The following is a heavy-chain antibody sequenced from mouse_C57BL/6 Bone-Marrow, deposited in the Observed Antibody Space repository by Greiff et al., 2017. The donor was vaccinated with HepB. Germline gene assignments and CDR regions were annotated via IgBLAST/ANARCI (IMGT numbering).Heavy chain of an antibody. V-gene: IGHV10-1*01. D-gene: IGHD1-1*01. CDR2: IRSKSNNYAT. CDR3: VRGYYGSSYDWYFDV. Sequence: EVMLVESGGGLVQPKGSLKLSCAASGFSFNTYAMNWVRQAPGKGLEWVARIRSKSNNYATYYADSVKDRFTISRDDSESMLYLQMNNLKTEDTAMYYCVRGYYGSSYDWYFDVWGTGTTVTVSS. CDR1: GFSFNTYA. J-gene: IGHJ1*03.